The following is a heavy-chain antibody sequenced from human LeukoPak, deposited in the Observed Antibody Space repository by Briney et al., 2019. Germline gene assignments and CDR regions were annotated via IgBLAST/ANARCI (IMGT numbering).Heavy chain of an antibody. CDR1: GFTFSSYW. CDR3: ASVPYDSSGYLVTFDY. V-gene: IGHV3-7*01. D-gene: IGHD3-22*01. J-gene: IGHJ4*02. Sequence: GGSLRLSCAASGFTFSSYWMSWVRQAPGKGLEWVANIKQDGSEKYYVDSVKGRFTISRDNAKSSLYLQMNSLRAEDTAVYYCASVPYDSSGYLVTFDYWGQGTLVTVSS. CDR2: IKQDGSEK.